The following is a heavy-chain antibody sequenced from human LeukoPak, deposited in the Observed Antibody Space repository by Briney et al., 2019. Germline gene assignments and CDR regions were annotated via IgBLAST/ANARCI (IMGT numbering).Heavy chain of an antibody. D-gene: IGHD3-3*01. CDR2: INHSGST. Sequence: PSETLSLTCAVYGGSFSGYYWSWIRQPPGKGLEWIGEINHSGSTNYNPSLKSRVTISVDASKNQFSLKLSSVTAADTAVYYCARENNDYDFWSGYYRSAFDIWGQGTMVTVSS. V-gene: IGHV4-34*01. CDR3: ARENNDYDFWSGYYRSAFDI. CDR1: GGSFSGYY. J-gene: IGHJ3*02.